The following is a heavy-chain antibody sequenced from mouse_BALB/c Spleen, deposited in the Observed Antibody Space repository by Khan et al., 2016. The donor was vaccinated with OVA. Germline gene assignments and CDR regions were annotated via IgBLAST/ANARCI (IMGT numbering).Heavy chain of an antibody. CDR2: ISGDSNTI. J-gene: IGHJ2*01. CDR1: GFTFSSYG. D-gene: IGHD1-1*01. Sequence: EVELVESGGDLVQPGGSRKLSCAASGFTFSSYGMHWVRQAPEKGLEWVAYISGDSNTINYADTVKGRFTISRDNPRNTLFLQMISLMSEDTAMFYCATSYFYGYYFDYWGPGTTVTVSS. CDR3: ATSYFYGYYFDY. V-gene: IGHV5-17*02.